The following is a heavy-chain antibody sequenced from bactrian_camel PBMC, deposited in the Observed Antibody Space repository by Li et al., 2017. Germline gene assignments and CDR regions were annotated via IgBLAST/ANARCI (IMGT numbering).Heavy chain of an antibody. V-gene: IGHV3S42*01. CDR2: IIDGAGTT. CDR1: GYSGRSVA. CDR3: AVYDAYAGRCSFREDVYDY. D-gene: IGHD4*01. J-gene: IGHJ4*01. Sequence: VQLVESGGGSVQAGGSLRLSCVASGYSGRSVAMAWFRQGPGKEREVVTIIDGAGTTRYTDTVKGRFTLSKDNAKNTLHLQMNSLKPEDTAMYHCAVYDAYAGRCSFREDVYDYWGRGTQVTVS.